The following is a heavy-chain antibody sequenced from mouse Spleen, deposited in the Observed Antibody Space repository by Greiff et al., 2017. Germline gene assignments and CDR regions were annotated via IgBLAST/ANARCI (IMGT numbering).Heavy chain of an antibody. CDR1: GYTFTSYW. D-gene: IGHD1-1*01. Sequence: QVQLQQSGAELVKPGASVKLSCKASGYTFTSYWMHWVKQRPGQGLEWIGMIHPNSGSTNYNEKFKSKATLTVDKSSSTAYMQLSSLTSEDSAVYYCALYYGSSYDWYFDVWGAGTTVTVSS. J-gene: IGHJ1*01. CDR2: IHPNSGST. V-gene: IGHV1-64*01. CDR3: ALYYGSSYDWYFDV.